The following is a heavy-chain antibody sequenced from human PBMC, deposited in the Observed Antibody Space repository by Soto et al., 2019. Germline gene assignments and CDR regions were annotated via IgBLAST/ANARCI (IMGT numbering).Heavy chain of an antibody. CDR2: MNPNSGET. Sequence: ASVKVSCKASGYTFTTYDINWVRQAAGQGLEWMGWMNPNSGETGYAQKFQGRVTMTRNTSISTAYMELSRLRSDDTAVYYCASWDSSSWYGRVGGTEYYYYGMDVWGQGTTVTVSS. CDR3: ASWDSSSWYGRVGGTEYYYYGMDV. D-gene: IGHD6-13*01. V-gene: IGHV1-8*01. J-gene: IGHJ6*02. CDR1: GYTFTTYD.